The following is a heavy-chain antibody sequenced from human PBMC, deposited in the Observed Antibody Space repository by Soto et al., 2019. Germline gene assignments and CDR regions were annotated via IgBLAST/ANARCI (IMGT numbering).Heavy chain of an antibody. CDR3: AKALRGGGSFPHWFDP. V-gene: IGHV3-23*01. J-gene: IGHJ5*02. Sequence: GGSLRLSCAASGFTFSSYAMSWVRQAPGKGLEWVSAISGSGGSTYYADSVKGRFTISRDNSKNTLYLQMNSLRAEDTAVYYCAKALRGGGSFPHWFDPWGQGTLVTVSS. CDR2: ISGSGGST. CDR1: GFTFSSYA. D-gene: IGHD1-26*01.